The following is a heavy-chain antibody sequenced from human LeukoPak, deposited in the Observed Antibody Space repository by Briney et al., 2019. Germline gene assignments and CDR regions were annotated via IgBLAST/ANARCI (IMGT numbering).Heavy chain of an antibody. CDR1: GGSISSSSYY. CDR3: ARLSRVAGRLNGIDP. Sequence: SETLSLTCTVSGGSISSSSYYWGWIRQPPGKGLEWIWTISYSGSTYYNPSLKSRVIISVDTSKNQFSLKVSSVTAADTAVYYCARLSRVAGRLNGIDPWGQGILVTVSS. V-gene: IGHV4-39*01. D-gene: IGHD6-19*01. J-gene: IGHJ5*02. CDR2: ISYSGST.